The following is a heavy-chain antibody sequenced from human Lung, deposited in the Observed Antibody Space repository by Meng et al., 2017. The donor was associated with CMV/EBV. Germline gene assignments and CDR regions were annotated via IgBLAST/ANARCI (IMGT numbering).Heavy chain of an antibody. V-gene: IGHV4-34*01. CDR1: GGSFSGHY. CDR3: ATSPDGPAGFDY. Sequence: SQXXXLTXGAYGGSFSGHYRSWIRQSPGKGLEWIGEIYHTGFTNYHPSLKSRVTISLDTSKMQFSLKLTSVTAADTAVYYCATSPDGPAGFDYWGQGVLVTVSS. D-gene: IGHD2-2*01. J-gene: IGHJ4*02. CDR2: IYHTGFT.